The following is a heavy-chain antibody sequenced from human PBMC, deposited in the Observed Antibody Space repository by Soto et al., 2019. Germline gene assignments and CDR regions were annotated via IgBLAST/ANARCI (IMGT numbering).Heavy chain of an antibody. D-gene: IGHD6-6*01. CDR3: ARDAIEYSSLEDP. J-gene: IGHJ5*02. Sequence: ASVKVSCKASGGTFSSYAISWVRQAPGQGLEWMGGIIPIFGTANYAQKFQGRVTITADKSTSTAYMELSSLRSEDTAVYYCARDAIEYSSLEDPWGQGTLVTVSS. CDR2: IIPIFGTA. CDR1: GGTFSSYA. V-gene: IGHV1-69*06.